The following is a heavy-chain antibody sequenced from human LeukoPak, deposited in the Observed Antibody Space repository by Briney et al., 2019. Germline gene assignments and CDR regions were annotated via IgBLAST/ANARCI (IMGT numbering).Heavy chain of an antibody. V-gene: IGHV3-48*03. D-gene: IGHD2-8*02. Sequence: PGGSLRLSCSGSGVTFSSYGMNWVRQAPGKGLEWVSYISVSGSTIDYADSVKGRFTISRDNAKNSLYLQMNSLRAEDTAVYYCTRNQGYCTGGGCYIDYWREGTLVTVSS. CDR3: TRNQGYCTGGGCYIDY. J-gene: IGHJ4*02. CDR2: ISVSGSTI. CDR1: GVTFSSYG.